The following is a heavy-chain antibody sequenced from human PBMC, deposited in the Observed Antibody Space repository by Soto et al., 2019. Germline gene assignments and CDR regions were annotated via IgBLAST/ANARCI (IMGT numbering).Heavy chain of an antibody. D-gene: IGHD6-19*01. J-gene: IGHJ4*02. CDR3: ARGGYGVAGTWYGY. Sequence: QVQLVESGGGVVQPGRSLRLSCAASGFTFSSYAMHWVRQAPGKGLEWVAVISYDGSNKYYADSVKGRFTISRDNSENTLYLQMNSLRAEDTAVYYCARGGYGVAGTWYGYWGQGTLVTVSS. CDR2: ISYDGSNK. CDR1: GFTFSSYA. V-gene: IGHV3-30-3*01.